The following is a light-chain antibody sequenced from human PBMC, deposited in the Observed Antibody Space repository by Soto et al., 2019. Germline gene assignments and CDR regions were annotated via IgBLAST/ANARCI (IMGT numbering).Light chain of an antibody. CDR3: QQYNRYSRT. CDR2: KAS. Sequence: DIQMTQSPSTLSASVGDRVTITCRASQSISWWLAWYQQKPGKAPKLLIYKASSLESGVPSRFSGSGSGTEFTLTISSLQPDDFATYYCQQYNRYSRTFGQGTKVEIK. CDR1: QSISWW. J-gene: IGKJ1*01. V-gene: IGKV1-5*03.